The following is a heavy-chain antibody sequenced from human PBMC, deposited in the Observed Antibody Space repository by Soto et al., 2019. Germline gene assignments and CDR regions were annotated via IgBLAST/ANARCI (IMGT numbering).Heavy chain of an antibody. CDR1: GYSFTSYW. CDR3: ARQALYGSGSYYKGLSMDV. J-gene: IGHJ6*02. CDR2: IYPGDSDT. Sequence: GESLKISCKGSGYSFTSYWIGWVRQMPGKGLEWMGIIYPGDSDTRYSPSFQGQVTTSADKSISTAYLQWSSLKASDTAMYYCARQALYGSGSYYKGLSMDVWGQGTTVTVSS. V-gene: IGHV5-51*01. D-gene: IGHD3-10*01.